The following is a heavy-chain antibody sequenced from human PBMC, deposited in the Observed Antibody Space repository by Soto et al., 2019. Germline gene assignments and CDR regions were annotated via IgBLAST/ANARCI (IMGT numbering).Heavy chain of an antibody. J-gene: IGHJ5*02. V-gene: IGHV1-18*01. CDR1: GYTFTSYG. D-gene: IGHD3-9*01. Sequence: ASVKVSCKASGYTFTSYGISWVRQAPGQGLEWMGWISAYNGNTNYAQKLQGRVTMTTDTSTSTAYMELRSLRSDDTAVYYCAREGDYDILTEGPWFDPWGQGTLVTVSS. CDR3: AREGDYDILTEGPWFDP. CDR2: ISAYNGNT.